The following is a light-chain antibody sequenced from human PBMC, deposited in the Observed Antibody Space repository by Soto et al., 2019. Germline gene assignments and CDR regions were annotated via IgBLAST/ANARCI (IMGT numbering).Light chain of an antibody. V-gene: IGKV3-15*01. Sequence: DIVMTQSPATLSVSPGERATLSCRASQSVSSKLAWYQQRPGQAPRLLIYGASTRATGIPARFSGSGSGTEFTLTISSLQSEDFAVYYCQQYNNWPGYTFGQGTKLEIK. J-gene: IGKJ2*01. CDR1: QSVSSK. CDR3: QQYNNWPGYT. CDR2: GAS.